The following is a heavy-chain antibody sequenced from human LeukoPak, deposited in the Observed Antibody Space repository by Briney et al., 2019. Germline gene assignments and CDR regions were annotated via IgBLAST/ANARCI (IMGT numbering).Heavy chain of an antibody. CDR3: ARGPVWGGYDILTGVLDY. CDR2: ISYDGSNK. CDR1: GFTFSSYA. Sequence: RPGGSLRLSCAASGFTFSSYAMHWVRQAPGKGLEWVAVISYDGSNKYYADSVKGRFTISRDNSKNTLYLQMNSLRAEDTAVYYCARGPVWGGYDILTGVLDYWGQGTLVTVSS. J-gene: IGHJ4*02. D-gene: IGHD3-9*01. V-gene: IGHV3-30*04.